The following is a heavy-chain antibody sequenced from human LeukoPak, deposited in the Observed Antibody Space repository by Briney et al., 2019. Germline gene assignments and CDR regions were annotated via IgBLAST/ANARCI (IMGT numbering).Heavy chain of an antibody. CDR2: ISSSSSTI. V-gene: IGHV3-48*01. D-gene: IGHD2-15*01. J-gene: IGHJ4*02. CDR1: GFTFSTYN. Sequence: PGGSLRLSCAASGFTFSTYNMNWVRQAPGKGLEWVSYISSSSSTIYYADSVKGRFTVSRDNAKNSLYLQMNSLRAEDTAVYYCARELDCSGGSCYEFDYWGQGTLVTVSS. CDR3: ARELDCSGGSCYEFDY.